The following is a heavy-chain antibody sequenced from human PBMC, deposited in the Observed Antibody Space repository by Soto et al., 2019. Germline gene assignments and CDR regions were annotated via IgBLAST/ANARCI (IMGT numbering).Heavy chain of an antibody. J-gene: IGHJ5*02. CDR3: AGASDSTWYNWLDP. V-gene: IGHV1-69*13. CDR1: GGTFSSYA. CDR2: IIPIFGTT. D-gene: IGHD4-4*01. Sequence: SVKVSCKASGGTFSSYAISWVRQAPGQGLEWMGGIIPIFGTTNYAHKFRGRVTITADESTGAAYMELSSLRSDDTAVYYCAGASDSTWYNWLDPWGQGTLVTVSS.